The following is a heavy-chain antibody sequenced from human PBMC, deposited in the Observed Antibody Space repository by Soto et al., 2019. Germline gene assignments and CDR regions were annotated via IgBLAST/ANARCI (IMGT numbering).Heavy chain of an antibody. Sequence: PGGSLRLSCAASGFTFSSYAMHWVRQAPGKGLEWVAVISYDRSDKYYADSVKGRFTISRDNSKNTLYLQMNSLRAEDTAVYYCASLHYDILTGRTPTTDYWGQGTLVTVSS. J-gene: IGHJ4*02. CDR3: ASLHYDILTGRTPTTDY. V-gene: IGHV3-30-3*01. CDR1: GFTFSSYA. CDR2: ISYDRSDK. D-gene: IGHD3-9*01.